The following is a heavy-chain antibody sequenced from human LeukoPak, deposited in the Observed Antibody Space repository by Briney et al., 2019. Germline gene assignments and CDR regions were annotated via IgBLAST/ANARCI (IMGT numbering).Heavy chain of an antibody. V-gene: IGHV4-34*01. CDR2: INHSGST. CDR1: GGSFSGYY. J-gene: IGHJ4*02. D-gene: IGHD6-19*01. Sequence: SETLSLTCAVYGGSFSGYYWSWIRQPPGKGLEGIGGINHSGSTNYNPSLKSRVNISVDTSKNQFSLKLSSVTAADTAVYYCASTEGGKYSSGWPNYWGQGTLVTVSS. CDR3: ASTEGGKYSSGWPNY.